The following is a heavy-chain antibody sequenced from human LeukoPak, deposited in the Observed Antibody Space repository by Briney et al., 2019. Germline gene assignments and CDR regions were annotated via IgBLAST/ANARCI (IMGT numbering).Heavy chain of an antibody. CDR1: GGSISSGSYY. CDR2: IYHSGST. V-gene: IGHV4-30-2*01. J-gene: IGHJ4*02. Sequence: PSQTLSLTCTVSGGSISSGSYYWSWIRQPPGKGLEWIGYIYHSGSTYYNPSLKSRVTISVDRSKNQFSLKLSSVTAADTAVYYCARDDCSSTSCYTPIAFDYWGQGTLVTVSS. D-gene: IGHD2-2*02. CDR3: ARDDCSSTSCYTPIAFDY.